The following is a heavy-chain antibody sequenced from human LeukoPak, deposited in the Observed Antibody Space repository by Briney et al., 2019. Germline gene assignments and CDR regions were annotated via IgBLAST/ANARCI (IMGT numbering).Heavy chain of an antibody. CDR3: ARSSSGPYTYHFDY. Sequence: GGSLRLSCAASGFTFSSYAMSWVRQAPGKGLEWVSAISGSGGSTYYADSVKGRFTISRDNSKNTLYLQMNSLRDEDTAVYYCARSSSGPYTYHFDYWGQGTLVTVSS. D-gene: IGHD6-19*01. CDR2: ISGSGGST. V-gene: IGHV3-23*01. J-gene: IGHJ4*02. CDR1: GFTFSSYA.